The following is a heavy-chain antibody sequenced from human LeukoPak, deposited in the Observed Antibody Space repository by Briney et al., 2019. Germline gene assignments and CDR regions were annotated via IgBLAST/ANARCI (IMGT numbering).Heavy chain of an antibody. CDR2: SRNKANSYTT. Sequence: PGGSLRLSCAASGFTFSGHYMDWVRQAPGKGLEWVGRSRNKANSYTTEYAASVRGRFTISRDDSRSSLFLQMDSLKTEDTAVYYCAKAIPDSSSHYYFDYWGQGTLVTVSS. J-gene: IGHJ4*02. V-gene: IGHV3-72*01. CDR3: AKAIPDSSSHYYFDY. D-gene: IGHD3-22*01. CDR1: GFTFSGHY.